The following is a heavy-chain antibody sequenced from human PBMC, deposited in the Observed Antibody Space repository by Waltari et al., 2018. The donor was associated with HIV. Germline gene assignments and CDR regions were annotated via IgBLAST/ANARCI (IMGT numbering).Heavy chain of an antibody. CDR1: GYTFTTYA. Sequence: QVQLVQSGSELKKPGASVKVSCKASGYTFTTYAINWVRQAPGHGLEWMGWINTKTGNPTYAQGFTGRFVFSLDTSVSTAYLQIISLKAEDTAVYYCARGWSTSSFGPWGQGTLVTVSS. CDR2: INTKTGNP. CDR3: ARGWSTSSFGP. J-gene: IGHJ5*02. V-gene: IGHV7-4-1*02. D-gene: IGHD2-2*01.